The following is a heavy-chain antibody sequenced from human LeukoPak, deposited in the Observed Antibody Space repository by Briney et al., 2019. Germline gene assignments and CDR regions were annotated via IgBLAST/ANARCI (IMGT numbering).Heavy chain of an antibody. V-gene: IGHV3-48*04. CDR2: ISISSSSI. Sequence: GGSLRLSCAASGFTFSYYNMNWVRQAPGKGLEWISYISISSSSIYYADSVKGRFTISRDNAKNSLYLQMNSLRAEDTAVYYCAELGITMIGGVWGKGTTVTISS. CDR1: GFTFSYYN. J-gene: IGHJ6*04. D-gene: IGHD3-10*02. CDR3: AELGITMIGGV.